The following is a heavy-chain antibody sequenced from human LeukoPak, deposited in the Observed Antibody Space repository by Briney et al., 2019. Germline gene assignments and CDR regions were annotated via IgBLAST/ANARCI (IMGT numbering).Heavy chain of an antibody. J-gene: IGHJ4*02. CDR2: IYPGDSDT. CDR1: GSSFTSYW. Sequence: GESLQISCQGSGSSFTSYWIGWVRQLPGKGLEWMGIIYPGDSDTRYSPSFQGQVTISADKSISTAYLQWSSLKASDTAMYYCARRSRFGYYFDYWGQGTLVTVSS. V-gene: IGHV5-51*01. CDR3: ARRSRFGYYFDY. D-gene: IGHD3-10*01.